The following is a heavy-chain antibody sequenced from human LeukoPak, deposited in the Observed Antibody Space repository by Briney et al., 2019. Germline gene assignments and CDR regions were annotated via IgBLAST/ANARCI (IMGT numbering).Heavy chain of an antibody. Sequence: PSETLSLTCAVYGGSFSGYYWSWIRQPPGKGLEWIGEINHSGSTNYNPSLKSRVTISVDTSKNQFSLKLSSVTAADTAVYYCAREGWYYLDYWGQGTLVTVSP. V-gene: IGHV4-34*01. CDR2: INHSGST. CDR3: AREGWYYLDY. CDR1: GGSFSGYY. D-gene: IGHD6-19*01. J-gene: IGHJ4*02.